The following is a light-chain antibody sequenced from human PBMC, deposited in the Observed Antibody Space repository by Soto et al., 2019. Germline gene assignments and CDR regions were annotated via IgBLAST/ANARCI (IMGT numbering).Light chain of an antibody. CDR1: SSDVYDYIY. J-gene: IGLJ1*01. CDR2: DVS. V-gene: IGLV2-14*03. Sequence: QSALTQPASVSGSPGQSITISCTGTSSDVYDYIYVSWYQQHPGKAPKLIIYDVSHRPSGVSNRFSGSKSGNTASLTISGLQAEDEAEYYCSSYTTSSTYVFGTGTKVTVL. CDR3: SSYTTSSTYV.